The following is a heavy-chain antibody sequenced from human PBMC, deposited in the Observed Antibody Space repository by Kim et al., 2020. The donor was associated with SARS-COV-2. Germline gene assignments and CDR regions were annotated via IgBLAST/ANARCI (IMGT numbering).Heavy chain of an antibody. CDR3: ARATGAMVRGVIKTSPFDY. CDR1: GGSISSGGYY. J-gene: IGHJ4*02. D-gene: IGHD3-10*01. Sequence: SETLSLTCTVSGGSISSGGYYWRWIRQHPGKGLEWIGYIYYSGSTYYNPSLKSRVTISVDTSKNQFSLKLSSVTAADTAVYYCARATGAMVRGVIKTSPFDYWGQGTLVTVSS. CDR2: IYYSGST. V-gene: IGHV4-31*03.